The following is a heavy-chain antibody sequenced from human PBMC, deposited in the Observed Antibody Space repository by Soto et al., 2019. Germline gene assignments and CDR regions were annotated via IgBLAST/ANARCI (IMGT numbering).Heavy chain of an antibody. Sequence: QVQLVESGGGVVQPGGSLRLSCVGCGFIFSNNGMHWLRQTPGKGLEWVAFMSYDGSDTFYADSVKGRFTISRDNSKNTLFLHMSNLRAEDTAMYYCTIVRVADSALDHWGQGTLVTVSS. V-gene: IGHV3-30*02. CDR1: GFIFSNNG. CDR2: MSYDGSDT. D-gene: IGHD3-10*02. J-gene: IGHJ4*02. CDR3: TIVRVADSALDH.